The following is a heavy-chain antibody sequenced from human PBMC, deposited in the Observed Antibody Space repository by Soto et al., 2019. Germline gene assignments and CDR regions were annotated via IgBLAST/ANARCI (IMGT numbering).Heavy chain of an antibody. Sequence: QVQLQQWGAGLLKPSETLSLTCAVYGGSFSGYYWSWIRQPPGKGLEWIGEINHSGSTNYNPSLRSRVAISVDTAKNQFYLKLSSGTAADTAVYYCARGVGYSKRGYYYYYVDVWGKGTTGTVSS. D-gene: IGHD2-21*01. J-gene: IGHJ6*03. CDR1: GGSFSGYY. CDR3: ARGVGYSKRGYYYYYVDV. V-gene: IGHV4-34*01. CDR2: INHSGST.